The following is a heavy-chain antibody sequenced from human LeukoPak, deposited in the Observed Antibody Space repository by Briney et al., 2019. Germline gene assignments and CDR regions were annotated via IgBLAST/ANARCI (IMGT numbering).Heavy chain of an antibody. Sequence: KPGGSLRLSCAASGFTFSTYSMNWVRQAPGKGLEWVSSITSSRIYIYYADSVKGRFTISRDNAKNSPYLQMNSLRAEDTAVYYCARDGSRGNLVTAPDFWGQGTLVTVSS. CDR1: GFTFSTYS. CDR2: ITSSRIYI. J-gene: IGHJ4*02. D-gene: IGHD2-21*02. V-gene: IGHV3-21*01. CDR3: ARDGSRGNLVTAPDF.